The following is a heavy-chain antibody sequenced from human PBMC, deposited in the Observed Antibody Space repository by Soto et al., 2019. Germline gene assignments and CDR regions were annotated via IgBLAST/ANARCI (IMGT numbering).Heavy chain of an antibody. V-gene: IGHV3-48*02. CDR2: ITGSSATI. CDR3: ARDNGMAGSFDP. D-gene: IGHD2-8*01. CDR1: GFTFSAYS. J-gene: IGHJ5*02. Sequence: EMQLVESGGGLVQPGESLRLSFAASGFTFSAYSMNWVRQAPGKGLEWISYITGSSATIYYADSVKGRFTISRDNAKNALYLQMNSLRDEDTAIYFCARDNGMAGSFDPWGQGTLVTVSS.